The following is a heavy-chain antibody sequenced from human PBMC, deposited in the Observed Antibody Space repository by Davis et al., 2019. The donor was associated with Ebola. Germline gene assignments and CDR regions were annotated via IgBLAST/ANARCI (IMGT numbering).Heavy chain of an antibody. V-gene: IGHV4-61*01. CDR1: GGSISSSSYY. CDR2: IFYSWST. J-gene: IGHJ2*01. D-gene: IGHD3-22*01. CDR3: ARETPLYYYDSSGYYGYWYFDL. Sequence: MPSETLSLTCTVSGGSISSSSYYWSWIRQPPGKGLEWIGYIFYSWSTNYNPFLKSRVTISVDTSKNQFSLKLSSVTAADTAVYYCARETPLYYYDSSGYYGYWYFDLWGRGTLVTVSS.